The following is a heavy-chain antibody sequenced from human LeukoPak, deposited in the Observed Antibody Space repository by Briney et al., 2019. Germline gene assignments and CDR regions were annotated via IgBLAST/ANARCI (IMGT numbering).Heavy chain of an antibody. CDR3: AKLLYYYDSSQPY. CDR1: GFTFSSYG. V-gene: IGHV3-30*02. Sequence: GGSLRLSCAASGFTFSSYGMHWVRQAPGKGLEWVAFIRYDGSNKYYADSVKGRFTISRDNSKNTLYLQMNSLRAEDTAVYCCAKLLYYYDSSQPYWGQGTLVTVSS. D-gene: IGHD3-22*01. J-gene: IGHJ4*02. CDR2: IRYDGSNK.